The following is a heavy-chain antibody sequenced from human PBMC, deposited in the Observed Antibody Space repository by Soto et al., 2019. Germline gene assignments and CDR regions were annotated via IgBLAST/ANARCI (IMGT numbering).Heavy chain of an antibody. CDR3: ARQRSHYYDSSGYPY. J-gene: IGHJ4*02. D-gene: IGHD3-22*01. CDR1: GGTFSSYA. CDR2: IIPIFGTA. V-gene: IGHV1-69*06. Sequence: ASVQVSCKASGGTFSSYAISWVRQAPGQGLEWMGGIIPIFGTANYAQKFQGRVTITADKSTSTAYMELSSLRSEDTAVYYCARQRSHYYDSSGYPYWGQGTLVTVSS.